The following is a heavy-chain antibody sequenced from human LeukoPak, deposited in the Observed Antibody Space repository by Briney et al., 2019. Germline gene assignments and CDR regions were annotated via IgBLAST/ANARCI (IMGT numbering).Heavy chain of an antibody. J-gene: IGHJ4*02. D-gene: IGHD6-6*01. Sequence: PGGSLRLSCAASGFPFSRYSMNWVRQAPGEGPEWVSSITSSSSNKDYVDSVKGRFTVSRDNAKNSLYLQMNSLGADDTAVYYCVRDQGGSSSHWGQGTLVTVSS. V-gene: IGHV3-21*01. CDR2: ITSSSSNK. CDR3: VRDQGGSSSH. CDR1: GFPFSRYS.